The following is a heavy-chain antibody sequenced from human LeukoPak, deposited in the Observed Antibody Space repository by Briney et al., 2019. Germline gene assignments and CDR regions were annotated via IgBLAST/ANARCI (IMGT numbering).Heavy chain of an antibody. CDR1: GGSVSSGSYY. D-gene: IGHD2-15*01. CDR2: IYYSGST. CDR3: ARSPYCSGGSCYSPLDY. V-gene: IGHV4-61*01. Sequence: PSETLSLTCTVSGGSVSSGSYYWSWIRQPPGKGLEWIGHIYYSGSTNYNPSLKSRVTISVDRSKNQFSLKLSSVTAADTAVYYCARSPYCSGGSCYSPLDYWGQGTLVTVSS. J-gene: IGHJ4*02.